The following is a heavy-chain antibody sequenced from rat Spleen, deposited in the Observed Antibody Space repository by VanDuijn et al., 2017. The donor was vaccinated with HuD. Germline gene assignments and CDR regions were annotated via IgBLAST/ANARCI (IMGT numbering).Heavy chain of an antibody. D-gene: IGHD5-1*01. J-gene: IGHJ2*01. CDR3: ARQTGSFDY. V-gene: IGHV2-19*01. CDR1: GFSLTDYS. CDR2: IQSGGST. Sequence: QVQLKESGPGLVQPSQTLSLTCTVSGFSLTDYSVHWVRQPPGKGLEWMGRIQSGGSTDYNSAVQSRLSISRDTSQSQVFLKMNSLQPEDTGTYYCARQTGSFDYWGQGVMVTVSS.